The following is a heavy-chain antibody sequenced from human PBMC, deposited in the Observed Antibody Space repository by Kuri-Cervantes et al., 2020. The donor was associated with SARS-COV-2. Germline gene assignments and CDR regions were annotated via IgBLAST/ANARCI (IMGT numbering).Heavy chain of an antibody. J-gene: IGHJ4*02. V-gene: IGHV1-69*10. D-gene: IGHD3-10*01. CDR2: IIPIFGIA. Sequence: SVKVSCKVSGYTLTELSMHWVRQAPGKGLEWMGGIIPIFGIANYAQKFQGRVTITADKSTSTAYMELSSLRSEDTAVYYCARGGGPLRSYGSGKVLHFDYWGQGTLVTVSS. CDR3: ARGGGPLRSYGSGKVLHFDY. CDR1: GYTLTELS.